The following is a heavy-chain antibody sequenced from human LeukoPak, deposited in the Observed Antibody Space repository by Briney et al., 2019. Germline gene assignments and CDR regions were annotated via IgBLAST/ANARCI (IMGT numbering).Heavy chain of an antibody. CDR2: ISSSSSYI. CDR3: VKVKDMTSWALDN. Sequence: PGGSLRLSCAASGFTFSTYNMNWVRQAPGKGLEWVSSISSSSSYIYYADSVKGRFTISRDNAKNSLYLQMNSLRAEDTAVYYCVKVKDMTSWALDNWGLGTLVTVSS. D-gene: IGHD1-26*01. V-gene: IGHV3-21*01. CDR1: GFTFSTYN. J-gene: IGHJ4*02.